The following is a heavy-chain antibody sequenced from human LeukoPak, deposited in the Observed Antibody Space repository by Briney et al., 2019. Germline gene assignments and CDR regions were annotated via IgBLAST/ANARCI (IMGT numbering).Heavy chain of an antibody. D-gene: IGHD3-22*01. J-gene: IGHJ1*01. CDR3: ARAPSEIGGYYPEYFRH. Sequence: GGSLRLSCAASGFTFSSYWMHWVRQAPGKGLVWVSRSKSDGKRNYSDSVKGRFTISIDNAKNTVCLQMNSLSARDTGVYYCARAPSEIGGYYPEYFRHWAQGTLVTVSS. V-gene: IGHV3-74*01. CDR1: GFTFSSYW. CDR2: SKSDGKR.